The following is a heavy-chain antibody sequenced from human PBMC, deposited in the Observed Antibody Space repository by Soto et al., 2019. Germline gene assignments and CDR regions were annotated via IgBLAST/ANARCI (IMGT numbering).Heavy chain of an antibody. D-gene: IGHD2-15*01. CDR1: GCTFTNYG. V-gene: IGHV1-18*01. CDR3: ARCYCSVGSCYSCWHFDL. J-gene: IGHJ2*01. CDR2: ISAYNGNT. Sequence: QVQLVQSGSEVKKPGASVKVSCKASGCTFTNYGMSWVRQAPGQGLEWMGWISAYNGNTNHAQNFQGRVTMTTDTATKTAYMELSNLRSADTAVYYCARCYCSVGSCYSCWHFDLWGRGALVTVSS.